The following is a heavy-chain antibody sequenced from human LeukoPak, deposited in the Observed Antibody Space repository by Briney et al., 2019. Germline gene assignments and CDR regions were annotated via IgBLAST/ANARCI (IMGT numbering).Heavy chain of an antibody. J-gene: IGHJ4*02. D-gene: IGHD3-22*01. Sequence: GESLKISCKGSGYSFTSYWIGWVRQVPGKGLEGMGIIYPGDSDTRYSPSFQGQVTISADKSISTAYLQWSSLKASDTAMYYCARQGNYYDSSGSPGYWGQGTLVTVSS. V-gene: IGHV5-51*01. CDR3: ARQGNYYDSSGSPGY. CDR1: GYSFTSYW. CDR2: IYPGDSDT.